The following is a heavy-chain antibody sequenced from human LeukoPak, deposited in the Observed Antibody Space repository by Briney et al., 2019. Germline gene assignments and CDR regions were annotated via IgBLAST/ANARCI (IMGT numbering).Heavy chain of an antibody. J-gene: IGHJ5*02. CDR3: AGRFSRITMSRGESWFDP. CDR1: GGSFSVYY. CDR2: INHSGST. V-gene: IGHV4-34*01. Sequence: PSETLSLTCAVYGGSFSVYYWSWIRQPPGKGLEWIGEINHSGSTNYNPSLKSRVTISVDTSNNHFSLKLSSVTAADTAVYYCAGRFSRITMSRGESWFDPWGQGTLVIVSS. D-gene: IGHD3-10*01.